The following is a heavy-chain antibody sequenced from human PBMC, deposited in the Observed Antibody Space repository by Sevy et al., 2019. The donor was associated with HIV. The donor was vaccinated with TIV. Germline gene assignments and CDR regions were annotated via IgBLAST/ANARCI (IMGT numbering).Heavy chain of an antibody. CDR1: GYAFTGYY. J-gene: IGHJ5*02. V-gene: IGHV1-2*02. CDR2: INPNSGGT. Sequence: ASVKVSCKASGYAFTGYYMHWVRQATGQGLEWMGWINPNSGGTNYAQKFQGRVTMTRDTSISTAYMELSRLRSDDTAVYYCARDRVTMVRGPNWFDPWGQGTLVTVSS. D-gene: IGHD3-10*01. CDR3: ARDRVTMVRGPNWFDP.